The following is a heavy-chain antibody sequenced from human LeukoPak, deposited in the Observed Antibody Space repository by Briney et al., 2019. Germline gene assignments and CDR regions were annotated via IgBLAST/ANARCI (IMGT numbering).Heavy chain of an antibody. CDR2: ISYDGSNK. V-gene: IGHV3-30*03. CDR3: ARDDRNAFDI. Sequence: GGSLRLSCAASGFTFSSYGMHWVRQGPGKGLEWVAVISYDGSNKYYADAVKGRFTISRDNSKNTLYLEMNSLRGEDTAVYYCARDDRNAFDIWGQGTMVTVSS. J-gene: IGHJ3*02. CDR1: GFTFSSYG.